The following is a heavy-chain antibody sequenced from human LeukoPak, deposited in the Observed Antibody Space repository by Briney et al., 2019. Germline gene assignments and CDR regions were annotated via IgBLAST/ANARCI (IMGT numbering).Heavy chain of an antibody. CDR2: ISNTGRT. CDR1: GGSISRYY. V-gene: IGHV4-59*08. CDR3: ARHGGSYSFDS. J-gene: IGHJ4*02. Sequence: SETLSLTCTVSGGSISRYYWSWIRQPPEKGLEWIGYISNTGRTTYNPSLQSRLSISIDTSKNQFSLRLIFVTAADAAVYYCARHGGSYSFDSWGQGTLVTVSS. D-gene: IGHD1-26*01.